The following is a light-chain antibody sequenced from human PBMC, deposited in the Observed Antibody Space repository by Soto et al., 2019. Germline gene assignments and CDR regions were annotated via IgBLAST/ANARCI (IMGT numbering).Light chain of an antibody. CDR3: QQYGISLFT. Sequence: GFTKSPGTLSLSQGERVTLSCRASHSVSSSYLAWYQQKPGQAPRLLIYGASSRATGIPDRFSGSGSGTDFTLTICGLEPEDFAVYYCQQYGISLFTFAGGTKVDI. CDR2: GAS. CDR1: HSVSSSY. J-gene: IGKJ4*01. V-gene: IGKV3-20*01.